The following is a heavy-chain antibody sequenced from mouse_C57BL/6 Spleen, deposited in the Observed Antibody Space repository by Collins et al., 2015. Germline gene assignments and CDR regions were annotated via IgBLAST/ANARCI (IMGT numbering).Heavy chain of an antibody. Sequence: QVQLQQPGAELVRPGSSVKLSCKASGHTFTSYWMHWVKQRPIQGLEWIGNIDPSDSETHYNQKFKDKATLTVDKSSSTAYMQLSSLTSEDSAVYYCASSPYAMDYWGQGTSVTVSS. J-gene: IGHJ4*01. CDR1: GHTFTSYW. CDR2: IDPSDSET. V-gene: IGHV1-52*01. CDR3: ASSPYAMDY.